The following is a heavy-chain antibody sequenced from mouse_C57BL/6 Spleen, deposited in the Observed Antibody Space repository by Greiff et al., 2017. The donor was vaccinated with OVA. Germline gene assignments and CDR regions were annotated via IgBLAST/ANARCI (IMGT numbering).Heavy chain of an antibody. V-gene: IGHV1-72*01. CDR3: ARLDSHYYGRSLDY. CDR2: IDPNSGGT. D-gene: IGHD1-1*01. Sequence: QVQLQHPGAELVKPGASVKLSCKASGYTFTSYWMHWVKQRPGRGLEWIGRIDPNSGGTKYNEKFKSKATLTVDKPSSTAYMQLSSLPSEDSAVYYCARLDSHYYGRSLDYWGQGTTLTVSS. J-gene: IGHJ2*01. CDR1: GYTFTSYW.